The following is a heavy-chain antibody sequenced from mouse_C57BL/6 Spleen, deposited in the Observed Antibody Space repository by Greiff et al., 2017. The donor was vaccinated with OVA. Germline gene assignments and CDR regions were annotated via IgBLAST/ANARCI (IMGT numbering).Heavy chain of an antibody. CDR2: INYDGSST. D-gene: IGHD1-1*01. J-gene: IGHJ1*03. V-gene: IGHV5-16*01. CDR3: ARAYYGSSIYWYFDV. Sequence: EVQLVESEGGLVQPGSSMKLSCTASGFTFSDYYMAWVRQVPEKGLEWVANINYDGSSTYYLDSLKSRFIISRDNAKNILYLQMSSLKSEDTATYYCARAYYGSSIYWYFDVWGTGTTVTVSS. CDR1: GFTFSDYY.